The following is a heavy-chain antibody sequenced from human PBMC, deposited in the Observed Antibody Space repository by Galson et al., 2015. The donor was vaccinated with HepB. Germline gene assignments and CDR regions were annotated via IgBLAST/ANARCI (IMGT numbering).Heavy chain of an antibody. CDR3: TRLDDLSGYSST. CDR2: IGSKANNYAT. J-gene: IGHJ5*02. CDR1: GFTFSGSA. D-gene: IGHD6-13*01. Sequence: SLRLSCVASGFTFSGSAMHWVRQTSGKGLEWVGRIGSKANNYATAYAATVKGRFSISRDDSKNTAFLKMTSLKTEDTAGYYCTRLDDLSGYSSTWGQGTLVTVSS. V-gene: IGHV3-73*01.